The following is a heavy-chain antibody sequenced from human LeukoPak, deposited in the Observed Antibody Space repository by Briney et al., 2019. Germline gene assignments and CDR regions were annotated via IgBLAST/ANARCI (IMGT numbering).Heavy chain of an antibody. Sequence: ASVKVSCKASGYTFTSYGISWVRQAPGQGLEWMGWISAYNGNTNYAQKLQGGVTMTTDTSTSTAYMELRSLRSDDTAVYYCARALRGTSGSYSHLPGYWGQGTLVTVSS. J-gene: IGHJ4*02. D-gene: IGHD1-26*01. CDR1: GYTFTSYG. CDR3: ARALRGTSGSYSHLPGY. V-gene: IGHV1-18*01. CDR2: ISAYNGNT.